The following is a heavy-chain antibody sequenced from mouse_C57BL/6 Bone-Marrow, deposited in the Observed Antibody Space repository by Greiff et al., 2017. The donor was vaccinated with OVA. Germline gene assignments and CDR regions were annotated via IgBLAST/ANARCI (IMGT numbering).Heavy chain of an antibody. D-gene: IGHD2-4*01. V-gene: IGHV1-81*01. J-gene: IGHJ3*01. Sequence: ESGAELARPGASVKLSCKASGYTFTSYGISWVKQRTGQGLEWIGEIYPRSGNTYYNEKFKGKATLTADKSSSKAYMELRSLTSEDSAVYFGARSDDYDRGDAYWGQGTLVTVSA. CDR3: ARSDDYDRGDAY. CDR1: GYTFTSYG. CDR2: IYPRSGNT.